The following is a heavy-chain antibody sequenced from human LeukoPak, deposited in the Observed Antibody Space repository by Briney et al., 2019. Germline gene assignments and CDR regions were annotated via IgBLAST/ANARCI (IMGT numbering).Heavy chain of an antibody. J-gene: IGHJ4*02. CDR1: GYTFTSYD. CDR2: MNPNSFNT. V-gene: IGHV1-8*02. CDR3: ARAVRIVGANPLLGPFEYYFDY. Sequence: ASVKVSCKTSGYTFTSYDINWVRQATGQGLEWVGWMNPNSFNTGYAQKFQGRVTITRNTSINTAYMELNSLRSGDTAVYYCARAVRIVGANPLLGPFEYYFDYWGQGTLVTVSS. D-gene: IGHD1-26*01.